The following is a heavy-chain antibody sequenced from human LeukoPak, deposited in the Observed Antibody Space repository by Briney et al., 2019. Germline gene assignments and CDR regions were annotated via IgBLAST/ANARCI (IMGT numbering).Heavy chain of an antibody. D-gene: IGHD3-10*01. V-gene: IGHV4-4*07. Sequence: SETLSLTCTVSGGSISSYYWSWIRQPAGKGLEWIGRIYTSGSTNYNPSLKSRVTISVDTSKNQFSLKLSSVTAADTAVYYCARDQGSYPTWYFDLWGRGTLVTVSS. J-gene: IGHJ2*01. CDR3: ARDQGSYPTWYFDL. CDR2: IYTSGST. CDR1: GGSISSYY.